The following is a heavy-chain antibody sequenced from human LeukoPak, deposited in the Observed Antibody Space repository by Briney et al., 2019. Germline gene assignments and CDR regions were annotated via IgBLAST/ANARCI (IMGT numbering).Heavy chain of an antibody. CDR2: IYTSGST. J-gene: IGHJ4*02. D-gene: IGHD7-27*01. CDR1: GGSISSYY. Sequence: SETLSLTCTVSGGSISSYYWSWIRQPPGKGLEWIGYIYTSGSTNYNPSLKSRVTISVDTSKNQFSLKLSSVTAADTAVYYCARSNWGIDYWGQGTLVTVFS. V-gene: IGHV4-4*09. CDR3: ARSNWGIDY.